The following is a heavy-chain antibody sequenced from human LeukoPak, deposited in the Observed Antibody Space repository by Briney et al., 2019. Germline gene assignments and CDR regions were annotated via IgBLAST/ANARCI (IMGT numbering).Heavy chain of an antibody. D-gene: IGHD3-10*01. V-gene: IGHV4-34*01. J-gene: IGHJ5*02. CDR2: INHSGST. CDR3: ARVGGDYGSGSYCLTS. Sequence: ASETLSLTCAVYGGSFSGYYWSWIRQPPGKGLEWIGEINHSGSTNYNPSLESRVTISVDTSKNQFSLKLSSVTAADTAVYYCARVGGDYGSGSYCLTSWGQGTLVTVSS. CDR1: GGSFSGYY.